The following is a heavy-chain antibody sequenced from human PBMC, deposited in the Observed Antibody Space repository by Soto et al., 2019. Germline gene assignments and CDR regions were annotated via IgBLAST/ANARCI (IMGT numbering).Heavy chain of an antibody. CDR2: IKQDGSEK. CDR1: GFTFSSYW. D-gene: IGHD3-3*01. J-gene: IGHJ4*02. V-gene: IGHV3-7*01. CDR3: ARVQDYDFWSGYPSVSYFDY. Sequence: GGSLRLSCAASGFTFSSYWMSWVRQAPGKGLEWVANIKQDGSEKYYLDSLKGRFTISRDNAKNSLYLQMNSLRAEDTAVYYCARVQDYDFWSGYPSVSYFDYWGQGTLVTVSS.